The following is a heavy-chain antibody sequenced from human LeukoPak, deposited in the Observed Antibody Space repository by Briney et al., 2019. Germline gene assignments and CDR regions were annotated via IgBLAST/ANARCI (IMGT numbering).Heavy chain of an antibody. D-gene: IGHD3-10*01. CDR2: INWNGGST. CDR1: GFTFGDFG. CDR3: ARMVRGGYYYMDV. V-gene: IGHV3-20*04. Sequence: PGGSLRLSCAASGFTFGDFGMSWVRQAPGKGLEWVSGINWNGGSTGYADSVKGRFTISRDDAKNSLYLQMSSLRAEDTALYYCARMVRGGYYYMDVWGKGTTVTVSS. J-gene: IGHJ6*03.